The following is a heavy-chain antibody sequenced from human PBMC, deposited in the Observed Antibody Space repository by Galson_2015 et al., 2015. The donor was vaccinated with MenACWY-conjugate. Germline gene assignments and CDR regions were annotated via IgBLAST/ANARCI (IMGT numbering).Heavy chain of an antibody. D-gene: IGHD2-21*01. CDR1: GFTFNTYG. V-gene: IGHV3-30*18. CDR2: ISYDGNNK. J-gene: IGHJ4*02. CDR3: AKDGGAYSDGGGRY. Sequence: SLRLSCAASGFTFNTYGMHWVRQAPGKGLEWVAVISYDGNNKYYGDSVKGRFTISRDNSKNTLYLQMNSLRAEDTAVYYCAKDGGAYSDGGGRYWGQGTLVTVSS.